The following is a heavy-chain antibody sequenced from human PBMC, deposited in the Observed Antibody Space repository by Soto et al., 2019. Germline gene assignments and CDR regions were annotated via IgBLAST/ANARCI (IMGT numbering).Heavy chain of an antibody. CDR3: AKDLAVVVVAATRFDY. Sequence: GGSLRLSCAASGFTFSSYAMSWVRQAPGKGLEWVSAISGSGGSTYYADSVKGRFTISRDNSKNTLYLRMNSLRAEDTAVYYCAKDLAVVVVAATRFDYWGQGTLVTVSS. D-gene: IGHD2-15*01. CDR1: GFTFSSYA. CDR2: ISGSGGST. J-gene: IGHJ4*02. V-gene: IGHV3-23*01.